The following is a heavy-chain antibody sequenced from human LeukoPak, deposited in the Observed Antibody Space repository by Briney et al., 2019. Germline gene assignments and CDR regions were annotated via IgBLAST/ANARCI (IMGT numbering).Heavy chain of an antibody. CDR1: GGTFSSYA. D-gene: IGHD2-15*01. Sequence: SVKVSCKASGGTFSSYAISWVRQAPGQGLEWMGGIIPIFGTANYAQKFQGRVTITADKSTSTAYMELSSLRSEDTAVYYCASSVVGYCSGGSCLDYWGQGTLVTVSS. J-gene: IGHJ4*02. CDR2: IIPIFGTA. CDR3: ASSVVGYCSGGSCLDY. V-gene: IGHV1-69*06.